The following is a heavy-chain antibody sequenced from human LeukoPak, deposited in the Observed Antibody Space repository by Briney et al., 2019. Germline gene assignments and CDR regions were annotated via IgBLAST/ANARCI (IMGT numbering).Heavy chain of an antibody. J-gene: IGHJ4*02. CDR2: ITGSSRTT. CDR1: GFTFSNYD. Sequence: GGTLRLSCAASGFTFSNYDMSWVRQAPGKGLEWVSGITGSSRTTYYADSVKGRFTISRDNSKNTLYLQMNSLRAEDTAVYYCARHRTASDYWGQGTLVTVSS. V-gene: IGHV3-23*01. D-gene: IGHD3-16*02. CDR3: ARHRTASDY.